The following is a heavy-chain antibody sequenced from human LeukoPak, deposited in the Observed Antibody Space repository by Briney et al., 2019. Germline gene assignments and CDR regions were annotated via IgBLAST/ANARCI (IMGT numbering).Heavy chain of an antibody. CDR2: ISSSRSYI. D-gene: IGHD2-21*02. Sequence: GGSLRLSCAASGFTFSSYSMKWVRQAPGKGLEWVSSISSSRSYIYYADSVKGRFTISRDNAKNSLYLQMNSLRAEDTAVYYCARDGVDCGGDCYPDFWGQGTLVIVSS. CDR3: ARDGVDCGGDCYPDF. V-gene: IGHV3-21*01. CDR1: GFTFSSYS. J-gene: IGHJ4*02.